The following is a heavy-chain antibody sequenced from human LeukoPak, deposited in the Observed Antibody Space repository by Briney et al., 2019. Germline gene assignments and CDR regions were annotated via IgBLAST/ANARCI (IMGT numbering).Heavy chain of an antibody. CDR3: AKDSKIVGATFRSYHYMDV. Sequence: GGSLRLSCAASGFAFSTYAMSWVRQAPGKGLEWVSAIRGSGDRTHYADSVKGRFTISRDNSKNTLYLQMNSLRAEDTAVYYCAKDSKIVGATFRSYHYMDVWGKGTAVTVSS. V-gene: IGHV3-23*01. CDR1: GFAFSTYA. D-gene: IGHD1-26*01. J-gene: IGHJ6*03. CDR2: IRGSGDRT.